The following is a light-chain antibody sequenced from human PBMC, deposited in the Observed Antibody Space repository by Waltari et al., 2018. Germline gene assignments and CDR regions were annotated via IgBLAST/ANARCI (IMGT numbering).Light chain of an antibody. Sequence: EIVLTQSPATLSLSPGQRGTLSCRASQSVGGNLAWYQQKPGQAPRLLIYDASNRATGIPARFSGSGSGTDFTLTISSLEPEDFAVYYCQQRRTWPSITFGQGTQLEI. J-gene: IGKJ5*01. CDR1: QSVGGN. CDR2: DAS. V-gene: IGKV3-11*01. CDR3: QQRRTWPSIT.